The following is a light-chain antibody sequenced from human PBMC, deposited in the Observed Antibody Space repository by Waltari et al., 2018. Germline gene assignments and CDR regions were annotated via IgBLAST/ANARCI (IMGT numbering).Light chain of an antibody. CDR2: HSS. J-gene: IGKJ2*01. CDR3: QQYRSAPYT. Sequence: EYVLTQSPGTLSLSPGEGATLSCRASQTVGAYLAWYQQTPGQAPRLLIYHSSNRATGSPDRFSGSGSGTDFTLTITRLEPEDFAVYYCQQYRSAPYTFGQGTKLEIK. CDR1: QTVGAY. V-gene: IGKV3-20*01.